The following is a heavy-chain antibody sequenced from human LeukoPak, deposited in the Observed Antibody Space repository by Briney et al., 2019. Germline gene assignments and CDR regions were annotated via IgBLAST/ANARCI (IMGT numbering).Heavy chain of an antibody. Sequence: ASVKVSCKASGYTFTSYGISWGRQAPGQGLEWMGWISAYNGNTNYAQKLQGRVTMTTATSTSTAYMQLRSLRSDDPAVYYCARDLARYCSRTSCYTGPSYYYYGMDVWGQGTTVTVS. CDR3: ARDLARYCSRTSCYTGPSYYYYGMDV. V-gene: IGHV1-18*01. J-gene: IGHJ6*02. CDR1: GYTFTSYG. D-gene: IGHD2-2*02. CDR2: ISAYNGNT.